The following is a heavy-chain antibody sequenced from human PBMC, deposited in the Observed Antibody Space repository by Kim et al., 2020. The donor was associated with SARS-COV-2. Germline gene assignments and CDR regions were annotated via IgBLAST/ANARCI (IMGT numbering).Heavy chain of an antibody. CDR3: ARRFDL. CDR1: GGSINNYY. Sequence: SETLSLTCIVSGGSINNYYWSWIRQPPGKGLEYIGSIYYNGTTNYNPTLKSRVTISMGTSKDQFSLKLSSVTAADTAVYYCARRFDLWGRGTLVTVSS. J-gene: IGHJ2*01. V-gene: IGHV4-59*08. CDR2: IYYNGTT.